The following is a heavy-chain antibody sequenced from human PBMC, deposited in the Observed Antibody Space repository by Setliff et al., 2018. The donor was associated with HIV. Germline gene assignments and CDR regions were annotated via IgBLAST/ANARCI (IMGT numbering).Heavy chain of an antibody. D-gene: IGHD3-10*01. CDR1: GGSISSSSYY. CDR3: VRRTDYYGSGSESSFDY. J-gene: IGHJ4*02. Sequence: SETLSLTCTVSGGSISSSSYYWDWIRQPPGKGLEWIATIYYSGDSHYNPSLKSRVTISVDTSKNQFSLKLTSVTAADTAVYYCVRRTDYYGSGSESSFDYWGQGTLVTVSS. CDR2: IYYSGDS. V-gene: IGHV4-39*07.